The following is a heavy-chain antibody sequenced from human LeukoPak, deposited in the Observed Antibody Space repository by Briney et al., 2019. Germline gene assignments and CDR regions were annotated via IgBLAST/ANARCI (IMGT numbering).Heavy chain of an antibody. CDR1: GFTFSSYS. CDR3: AMATVTTREGYFDY. Sequence: NPGGSLRLSCAASGFTFSSYSMNWVRQAPGKGLEWVSSISSSSSYIYYADSVKGRFTISRGNAKNSLYLQMNSLRAEDTAVYYCAMATVTTREGYFDYWGQGTLVTVSS. D-gene: IGHD4-11*01. CDR2: ISSSSSYI. J-gene: IGHJ4*02. V-gene: IGHV3-21*01.